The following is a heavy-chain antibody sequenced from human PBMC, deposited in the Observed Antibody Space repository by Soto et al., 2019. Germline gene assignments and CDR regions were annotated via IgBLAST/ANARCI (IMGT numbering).Heavy chain of an antibody. J-gene: IGHJ3*02. CDR2: INPSGGST. CDR1: RYTFTSYY. CDR3: ARDRYCSGGSCYPDDAFDI. V-gene: IGHV1-46*03. D-gene: IGHD2-15*01. Sequence: ASVKVSCKASRYTFTSYYMHWVRQAPGQGLEWMGIINPSGGSTSYAQKFQGRVTMTRDTSTSTVYMELSSLRSEDTAVYYCARDRYCSGGSCYPDDAFDIWGQGTMVTVSS.